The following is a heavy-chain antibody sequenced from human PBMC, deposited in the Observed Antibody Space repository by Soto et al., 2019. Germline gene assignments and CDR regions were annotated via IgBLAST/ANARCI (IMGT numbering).Heavy chain of an antibody. CDR2: IIPILGIA. CDR3: ARALTVGATVDY. J-gene: IGHJ4*02. CDR1: GGTFSSYT. D-gene: IGHD1-26*01. V-gene: IGHV1-69*02. Sequence: QVPLVQSGAEVKKPGSSVKVSCKASGGTFSSYTISWVRQAPGQGLEWMGRIIPILGIAKYAQKFQGRVTITADKSTSTAYMELSSLRSEDTAVYYCARALTVGATVDYWGQGTLVTVS.